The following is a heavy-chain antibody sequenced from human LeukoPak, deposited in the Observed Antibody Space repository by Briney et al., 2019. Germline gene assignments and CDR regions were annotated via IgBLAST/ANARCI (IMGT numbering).Heavy chain of an antibody. CDR3: VRSATIAVFRYGMDV. CDR2: IYRTGSA. D-gene: IGHD5-24*01. Sequence: SETLSLTCVVSGGSLSSDNFSWSWIRQPPGKGLEFIGYIYRTGSASYDPSLGSRVTISIDRSKNQFSLRLDYVTAADTAVYYCVRSATIAVFRYGMDVWGQGTTVTVSS. V-gene: IGHV4-30-2*01. J-gene: IGHJ6*02. CDR1: GGSLSSDNFS.